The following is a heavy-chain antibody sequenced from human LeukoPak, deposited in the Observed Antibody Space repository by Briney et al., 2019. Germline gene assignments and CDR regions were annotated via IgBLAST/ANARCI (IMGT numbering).Heavy chain of an antibody. V-gene: IGHV3-23*01. Sequence: RGSLRLSSAVSGFTFIKYAMSWVRQAPGKGQGWVSAISGSGDSTYYTDSVKGRFTISRNNSKNTLYLQMNSLRVEDTALYYCAKEVGYDSSDYMVYWGQGTLVTVSS. CDR3: AKEVGYDSSDYMVY. CDR2: ISGSGDST. D-gene: IGHD3-22*01. CDR1: GFTFIKYA. J-gene: IGHJ4*02.